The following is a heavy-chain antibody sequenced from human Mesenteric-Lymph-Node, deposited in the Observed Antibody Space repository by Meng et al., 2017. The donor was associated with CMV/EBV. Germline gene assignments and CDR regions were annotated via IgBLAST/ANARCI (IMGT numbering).Heavy chain of an antibody. J-gene: IGHJ6*02. V-gene: IGHV3-23*01. CDR2: ISGSGVST. CDR1: GFTFSSYW. Sequence: GESLKISCAASGFTFSSYWMSWVRQAPGKGLEWVSAISGSGVSTYYADSVTGRFTISRDNSKNTLFLEMNSLRAEDTAVYYCAKGGYCSSSSCYRMDVWGQGTTVTVSS. D-gene: IGHD2-2*01. CDR3: AKGGYCSSSSCYRMDV.